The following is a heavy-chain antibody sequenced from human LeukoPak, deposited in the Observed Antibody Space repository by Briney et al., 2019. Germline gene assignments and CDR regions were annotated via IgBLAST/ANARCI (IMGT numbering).Heavy chain of an antibody. Sequence: SETLSLTCTVSGGSISSSSYYWGWIRQPPGKGLEWIGSIYYSGSTYYNPSLKSRVTISVDTSKNQFSLKLSSVTAADTAVYYCARLKGAFDIWGQGTMVTVSS. CDR2: IYYSGST. J-gene: IGHJ3*02. CDR1: GGSISSSSYY. V-gene: IGHV4-39*01. CDR3: ARLKGAFDI.